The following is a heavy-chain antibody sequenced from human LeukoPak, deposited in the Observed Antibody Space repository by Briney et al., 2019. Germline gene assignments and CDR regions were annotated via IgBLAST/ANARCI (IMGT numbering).Heavy chain of an antibody. Sequence: PGGSLRLSCAAAGFTFSSYSMNWVRQAPGKGLEWVSSISSSSSYIYYADSVKGRFTISRDNAKNSLYLQMNSLRAEDTAVYYCARATYYYDSSGHYYFDYWGQGTLVTVSS. D-gene: IGHD3-22*01. CDR3: ARATYYYDSSGHYYFDY. CDR2: ISSSSSYI. V-gene: IGHV3-21*01. J-gene: IGHJ4*02. CDR1: GFTFSSYS.